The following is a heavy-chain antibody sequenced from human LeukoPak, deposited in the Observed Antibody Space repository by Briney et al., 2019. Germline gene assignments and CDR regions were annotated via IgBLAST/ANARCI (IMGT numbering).Heavy chain of an antibody. CDR3: AREARSGGSLRYDP. J-gene: IGHJ5*02. Sequence: SETLSLTCTVSGGSISSYYWSWIRQPPGEGLEWIGYIYYSGSTNYNPSLKSRVTISVDTSKNQFSLKLSSVTAADTAVYYCAREARSGGSLRYDPWGQGTLVTVSS. V-gene: IGHV4-59*01. CDR1: GGSISSYY. D-gene: IGHD2-15*01. CDR2: IYYSGST.